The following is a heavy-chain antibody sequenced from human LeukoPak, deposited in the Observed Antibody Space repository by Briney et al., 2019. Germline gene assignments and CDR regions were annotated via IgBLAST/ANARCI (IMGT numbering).Heavy chain of an antibody. CDR2: ISSSGSTI. J-gene: IGHJ4*02. CDR1: GFTFSDYY. CDR3: AREGNYYDSSGYYPPGFDY. Sequence: GGSLRLSCAASGFTFSDYYMSWIRQAPGKGLEWVSYISSSGSTIYYADSVKGRFTISRDNSKNTLYLQMNSLRAEDTAVYYCAREGNYYDSSGYYPPGFDYWGQGTLVTVSS. D-gene: IGHD3-22*01. V-gene: IGHV3-11*04.